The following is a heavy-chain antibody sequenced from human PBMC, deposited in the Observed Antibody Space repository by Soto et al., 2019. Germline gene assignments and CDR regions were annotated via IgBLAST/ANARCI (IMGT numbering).Heavy chain of an antibody. CDR1: GDSVSSNSAG. Sequence: PSQTLSLTCDISGDSVSSNSAGWNWIRQTPSRGLEWLGRTYYKSKWYYTYAASVKSRITVSPDTSKNKFSLQLTSVTPEDTAVVYCERGSWDDVSGHYYRKVWNKGTTFTVS. CDR3: ERGSWDDVSGHYYRKV. D-gene: IGHD1-1*01. CDR2: TYYKSKWYY. J-gene: IGHJ6*03. V-gene: IGHV6-1*01.